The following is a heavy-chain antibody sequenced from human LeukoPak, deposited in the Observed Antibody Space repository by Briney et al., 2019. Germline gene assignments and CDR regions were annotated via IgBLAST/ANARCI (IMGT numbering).Heavy chain of an antibody. CDR2: IIPIFGTA. Sequence: SVKVSCKASGGTFSSYAISWVRQAPGQGLEWMGGIIPIFGTANYAQKFQGRVTITADESTSTAYMELNSLRAEDTAVYYCANLKWIQIRRALGDAFDIWGQGTMVTVSS. D-gene: IGHD5-18*01. V-gene: IGHV1-69*13. CDR1: GGTFSSYA. CDR3: ANLKWIQIRRALGDAFDI. J-gene: IGHJ3*02.